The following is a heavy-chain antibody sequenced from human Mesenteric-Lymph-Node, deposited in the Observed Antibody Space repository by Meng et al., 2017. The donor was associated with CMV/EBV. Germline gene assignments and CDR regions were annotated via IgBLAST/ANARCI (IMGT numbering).Heavy chain of an antibody. D-gene: IGHD2-15*01. CDR2: IIPIFGTA. Sequence: SVKVSCKASGGTFSSYAISWVRQAPGQGLEWMRGIIPIFGTANYAQKFQGRVTITTDESTSTAYMELSSLRSEDTAVYYCARGRVGVRHSVFGPYDYWGQGTLVTVSS. CDR3: ARGRVGVRHSVFGPYDY. V-gene: IGHV1-69*05. CDR1: GGTFSSYA. J-gene: IGHJ4*02.